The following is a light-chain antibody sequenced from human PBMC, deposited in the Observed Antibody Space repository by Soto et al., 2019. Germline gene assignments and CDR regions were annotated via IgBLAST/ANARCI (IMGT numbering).Light chain of an antibody. J-gene: IGKJ5*01. Sequence: ILMTQSPATLSLSPGGRATLSCRASQSVSSNLAWYQQKPGKAPKLLIYAASNLQSGVPSRFSGSGSGTDFTLKISRVEAEDVGVYYCMQALQTPTFGQGTRLEIK. CDR3: MQALQTPT. CDR1: QSVSSN. V-gene: IGKV3-15*01. CDR2: AAS.